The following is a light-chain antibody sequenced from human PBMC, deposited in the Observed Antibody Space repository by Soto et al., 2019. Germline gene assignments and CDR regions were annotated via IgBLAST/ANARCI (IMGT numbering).Light chain of an antibody. V-gene: IGKV3-11*01. CDR1: QSVSSY. CDR3: QQRSNWPPT. CDR2: DAS. J-gene: IGKJ2*01. Sequence: EIVLTQSPATLSLSPGERATLSCRASQSVSSYLAWYQQKPGQAPRLLIYDASNRATGIPARFSGSGSGTDFTLTISRLESEDSAVYYCQQRSNWPPTFGQGTKLEIK.